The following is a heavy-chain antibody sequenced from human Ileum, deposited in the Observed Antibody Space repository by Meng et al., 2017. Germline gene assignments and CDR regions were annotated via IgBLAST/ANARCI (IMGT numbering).Heavy chain of an antibody. Sequence: QGQLVQSGAEVKKPGASVKVSCKASGCTFSSYDINWVRQATGQGLEWMGWMNPNSGNTNYAQKFHGRVTMTRNTSISTAYLELSSLISEDTAIYYCAGRRPYGDYPISNYWGQGTLVTVSS. CDR3: AGRRPYGDYPISNY. CDR1: GCTFSSYD. CDR2: MNPNSGNT. D-gene: IGHD4-17*01. J-gene: IGHJ4*02. V-gene: IGHV1-8*01.